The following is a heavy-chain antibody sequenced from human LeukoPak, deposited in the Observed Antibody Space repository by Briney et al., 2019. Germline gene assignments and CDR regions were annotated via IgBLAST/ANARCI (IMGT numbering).Heavy chain of an antibody. J-gene: IGHJ3*02. CDR1: GYSISSGYY. D-gene: IGHD4-17*01. CDR2: VSHSGTT. V-gene: IGHV4-38-2*01. CDR3: ARHNDHGDYVRAFDI. Sequence: PSETLSLTCAVSGYSISSGYYWGWIRQPPGRGLEWIGSVSHSGTTYYNPSLKSRVTISVDTSKNQFSLKLGSVTAADTAVYYCARHNDHGDYVRAFDIWGQGTMVTVSS.